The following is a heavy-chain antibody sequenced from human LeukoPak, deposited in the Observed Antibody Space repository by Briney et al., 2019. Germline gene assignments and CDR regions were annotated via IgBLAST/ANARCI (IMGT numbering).Heavy chain of an antibody. V-gene: IGHV4-34*01. J-gene: IGHJ3*02. CDR1: GGSFSGYY. CDR2: INHSGST. D-gene: IGHD2-21*02. Sequence: PSETLSLTCAVYGGSFSGYYWSWIRQPPGKGLEWIGEINHSGSTNYNPSLKSRVTISVDTSKNQFSLKLSSVTAADTAVYYCARAGAYCGGDCPIDIWGQGTMVTVSS. CDR3: ARAGAYCGGDCPIDI.